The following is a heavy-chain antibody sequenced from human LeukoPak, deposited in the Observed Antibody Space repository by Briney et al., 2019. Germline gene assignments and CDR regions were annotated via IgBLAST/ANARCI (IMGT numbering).Heavy chain of an antibody. V-gene: IGHV1-69*13. CDR3: ARAPDYGDYVRFDY. CDR2: IIPIFGTA. CDR1: GGTFSSYA. D-gene: IGHD4-17*01. J-gene: IGHJ4*02. Sequence: SVKVSCKASGGTFSSYAISWVRQAPGQGLEWMGGIIPIFGTANYAQKFQGRVTITAVESTSTAYMELSSLRSEDTAVYYCARAPDYGDYVRFDYWGQGTLVTVSS.